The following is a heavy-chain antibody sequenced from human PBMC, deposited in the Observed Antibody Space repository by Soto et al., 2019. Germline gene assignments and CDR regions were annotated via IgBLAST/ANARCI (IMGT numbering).Heavy chain of an antibody. V-gene: IGHV3-23*01. Sequence: EVQLLESGGDLVQPGGSLRLSCAASGFTFSTYALSWVRQAPGKGLEWVSAITGNGGSTYYADSVRGRFTISRGNSKNTLYLQMSSLRAEDTAVYYCAKNSAATIRVGYDYWGQGTLVTVSS. D-gene: IGHD5-12*01. CDR3: AKNSAATIRVGYDY. CDR2: ITGNGGST. CDR1: GFTFSTYA. J-gene: IGHJ4*02.